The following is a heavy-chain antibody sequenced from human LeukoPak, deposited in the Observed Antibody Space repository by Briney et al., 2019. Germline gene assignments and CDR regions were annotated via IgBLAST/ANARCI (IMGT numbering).Heavy chain of an antibody. V-gene: IGHV3-30*03. J-gene: IGHJ4*02. Sequence: GGSLRLSCAASGFTFSSYGMHWVRQAPGKGLEWVAVISYDGSNKYYADFVKGRFTISRDNSKNTLYLQMNSLRAEDTAVYYCARGVRYSSGYFDYWGQGTLVTVSS. CDR2: ISYDGSNK. D-gene: IGHD6-19*01. CDR3: ARGVRYSSGYFDY. CDR1: GFTFSSYG.